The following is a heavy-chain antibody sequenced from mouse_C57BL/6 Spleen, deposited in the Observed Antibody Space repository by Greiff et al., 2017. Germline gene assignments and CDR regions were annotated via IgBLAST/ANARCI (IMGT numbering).Heavy chain of an antibody. D-gene: IGHD1-1*01. V-gene: IGHV1-55*01. CDR2: IYPGSGST. CDR1: GYTFTSYW. CDR3: ASSSIHFDY. J-gene: IGHJ2*02. Sequence: QVQLQQPGAELVKPGASVTMSCKASGYTFTSYWITWVKQRPGQGLEWIGDIYPGSGSTNYNEKFKSKATLTVDTSSSTAFMQLSSLTSEDAAVYYCASSSIHFDYWGQGTSLTVSS.